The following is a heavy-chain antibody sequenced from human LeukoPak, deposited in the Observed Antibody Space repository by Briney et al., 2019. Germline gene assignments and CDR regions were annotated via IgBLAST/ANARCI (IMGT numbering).Heavy chain of an antibody. V-gene: IGHV3-7*01. CDR2: IKQDGSEK. CDR3: ARDWRLDWFDP. CDR1: GFTFSSYW. D-gene: IGHD3-3*01. J-gene: IGHJ5*02. Sequence: GGSLRLSCAGSGFTFSSYWMSWVRQAPGKGLEWVAIIKQDGSEKYYVDSVKGRFTISRDNAKNSLYLQMNSLRAEDTAVYYCARDWRLDWFDPWGQGTLVTVSS.